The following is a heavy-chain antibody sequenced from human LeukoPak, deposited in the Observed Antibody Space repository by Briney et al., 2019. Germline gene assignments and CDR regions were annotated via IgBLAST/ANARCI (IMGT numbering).Heavy chain of an antibody. CDR2: INPNDGDT. V-gene: IGHV1-2*02. CDR1: GYTFTDCY. CDR3: ARANFLYCSSTTCLFDY. J-gene: IGHJ4*02. D-gene: IGHD2-2*01. Sequence: EASVKVSCKASGYTFTDCYMHWVRQAPGQGFEWMGWINPNDGDTNYAQKFQGRVTMTRDTSISTAHMEVSRLRPDDTAVYYCARANFLYCSSTTCLFDYWGQGTLVTVSS.